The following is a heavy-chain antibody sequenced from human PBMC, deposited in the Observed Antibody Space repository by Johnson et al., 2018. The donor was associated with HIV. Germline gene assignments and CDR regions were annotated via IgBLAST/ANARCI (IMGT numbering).Heavy chain of an antibody. D-gene: IGHD1-26*01. J-gene: IGHJ3*02. Sequence: QVQLVESGGGLVQPGGSLRLSCAASGFTVSSNYMSWVRQAPGKGLEHVSAISGNGGSTYYANSVKGRFTISRDNSKNTLYMQMNSLRAEDTAGYYCAKDIRGSLGAFDIWGQGTMVTVSS. CDR1: GFTVSSNY. CDR2: ISGNGGST. CDR3: AKDIRGSLGAFDI. V-gene: IGHV3-64*04.